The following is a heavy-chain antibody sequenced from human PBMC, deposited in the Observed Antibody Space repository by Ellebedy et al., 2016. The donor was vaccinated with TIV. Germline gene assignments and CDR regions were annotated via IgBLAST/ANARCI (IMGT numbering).Heavy chain of an antibody. J-gene: IGHJ4*02. Sequence: SETLSLXXTVSGDSVSSRTYYWSWIRRPPGKGLEWIGSMFHSGSTYYNPSLKSRVTMSVDTTKNQLSLKLRSVTAADTAIYYCARMTSRGFSTPAYWGQGTLVTVSS. D-gene: IGHD6-19*01. CDR2: MFHSGST. CDR3: ARMTSRGFSTPAY. CDR1: GDSVSSRTYY. V-gene: IGHV4-39*07.